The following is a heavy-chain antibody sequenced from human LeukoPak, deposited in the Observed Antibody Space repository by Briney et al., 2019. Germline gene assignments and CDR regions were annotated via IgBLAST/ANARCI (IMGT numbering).Heavy chain of an antibody. J-gene: IGHJ4*02. CDR1: GFTFSSYA. Sequence: GGSLRLSCAASGFTFSSYAMSWVRQAPGKGLEWVSVISGSGSSTYYADSVKGRFTISRDNSKNTLYLQMNSLRVEDTAVYYCARSELYYYGSGSYPWGYWGQGTLVTVSS. D-gene: IGHD3-10*01. CDR3: ARSELYYYGSGSYPWGY. CDR2: ISGSGSST. V-gene: IGHV3-23*01.